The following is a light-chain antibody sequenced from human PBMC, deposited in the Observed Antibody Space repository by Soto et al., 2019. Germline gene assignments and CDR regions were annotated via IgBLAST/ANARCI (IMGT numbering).Light chain of an antibody. V-gene: IGLV1-47*01. CDR1: SSNIGSNY. J-gene: IGLJ2*01. CDR2: RNN. Sequence: QSVLTQPPSASGTPGQRVTISCSGSSSNIGSNYVYWYQQLPGTAPILLIYRNNQRPSGVPDRFSSSKSGTSASLAISGLRSEDEADYYCAAWDDSLSGLFGGGTKVTVL. CDR3: AAWDDSLSGL.